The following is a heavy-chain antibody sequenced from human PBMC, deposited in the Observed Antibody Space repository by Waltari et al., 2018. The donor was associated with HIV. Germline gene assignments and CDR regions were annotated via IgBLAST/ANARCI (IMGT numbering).Heavy chain of an antibody. CDR2: IDPFECDT. CDR3: ARLFYYDTTGYINNAFDI. J-gene: IGHJ3*02. CDR1: GYTFTNYW. V-gene: IGHV5-51*03. Sequence: EVQLVQSGAEVRKSGESLKISCKASGYTFTNYWIAWVRQMPGEGLEWMGIIDPFECDTRYHPSFECQITISVDQSLATAYLEWNNLNASDAAIYYGARLFYYDTTGYINNAFDIWGQGTEVSVS. D-gene: IGHD3-22*01.